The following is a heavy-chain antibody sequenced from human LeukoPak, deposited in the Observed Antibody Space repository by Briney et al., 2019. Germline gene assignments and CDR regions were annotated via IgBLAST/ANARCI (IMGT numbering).Heavy chain of an antibody. D-gene: IGHD6-19*01. CDR3: AKAHSSGWTTRYFDC. Sequence: GGSLRLSCAASGFTFSNYGMHWVRQAPGKGLEWVAVISNDESIKIYADSVRGRFTISRDNTKNTLYLQMNSLRAEDTAIYYCAKAHSSGWTTRYFDCWGQGALVTVSS. J-gene: IGHJ4*02. V-gene: IGHV3-30*18. CDR2: ISNDESIK. CDR1: GFTFSNYG.